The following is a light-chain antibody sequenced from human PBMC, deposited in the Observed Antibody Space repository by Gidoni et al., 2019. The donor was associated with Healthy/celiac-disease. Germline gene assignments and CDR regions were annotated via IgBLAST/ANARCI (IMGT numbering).Light chain of an antibody. J-gene: IGKJ1*01. V-gene: IGKV3-15*01. CDR2: GAS. CDR3: KQYNNWPT. Sequence: EIVLTQSPATLSVSPGERATLSCRASQSVNRNLAWYQQKPGQAPRLLIYGASTRATGIPARFSGRGSGKEFTLTISSLQSEDFAVYYCKQYNNWPTFGQGTKVEIK. CDR1: QSVNRN.